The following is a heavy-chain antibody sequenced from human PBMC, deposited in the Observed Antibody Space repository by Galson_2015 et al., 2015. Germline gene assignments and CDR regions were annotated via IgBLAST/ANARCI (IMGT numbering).Heavy chain of an antibody. V-gene: IGHV3-7*04. Sequence: SLRLSCAGSGLTFTTYWMSWARQARGKGLEWVAKIKGDGSEIHYVDAVKGRFTIPRDHARNSLYLQMKSLRVEDTALYFCVRATGFILNYWGQGTLVTVSS. CDR2: IKGDGSEI. CDR1: GLTFTTYW. D-gene: IGHD3-9*01. J-gene: IGHJ4*02. CDR3: VRATGFILNY.